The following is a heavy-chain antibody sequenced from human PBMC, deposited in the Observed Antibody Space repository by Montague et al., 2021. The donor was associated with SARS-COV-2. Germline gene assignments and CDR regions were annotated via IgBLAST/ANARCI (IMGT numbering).Heavy chain of an antibody. CDR1: GFTFSSYE. Sequence: SLRLSCAASGFTFSSYEMNWVRQAPGKGLEWVSYISSSGSTIYYADSVKGRFTISRDNAKNSLYLQMNSLRAEDTAVYYCARVVTIFGVVTYYYYYYMDVWGKGTTVTVSS. CDR3: ARVVTIFGVVTYYYYYYMDV. J-gene: IGHJ6*03. D-gene: IGHD3-3*01. V-gene: IGHV3-48*03. CDR2: ISSSGSTI.